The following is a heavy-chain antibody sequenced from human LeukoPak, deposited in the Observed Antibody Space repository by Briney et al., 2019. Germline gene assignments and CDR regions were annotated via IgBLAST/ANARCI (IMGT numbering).Heavy chain of an antibody. D-gene: IGHD3-22*01. CDR2: IRSKPYGGTT. J-gene: IGHJ4*02. CDR3: ARDLYDSSGYYFGH. CDR1: GFTFGDYA. V-gene: IGHV3-49*04. Sequence: GGSLRLSCTASGFTFGDYAMSWVRQAPGKGLEWVGFIRSKPYGGTTEYAASVKDRFTISRDDSKSVAYLQMKSLKIEDTAVYYCARDLYDSSGYYFGHWGQGTLVTVSS.